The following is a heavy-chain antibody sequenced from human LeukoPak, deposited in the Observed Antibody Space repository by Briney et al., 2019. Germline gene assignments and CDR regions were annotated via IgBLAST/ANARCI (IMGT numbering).Heavy chain of an antibody. CDR1: SGSISSYY. CDR2: IYYSGST. D-gene: IGHD6-6*01. CDR3: ARQEYSSSYCDY. J-gene: IGHJ4*02. V-gene: IGHV4-39*01. Sequence: SETLSLTCTVSSGSISSYYWGWIRQPPGKGLEWIGSIYYSGSTYYNPSLKSRVTISVDTSKNQFSLKLSSVTAADTAVYYCARQEYSSSYCDYWGQGTLVTVSS.